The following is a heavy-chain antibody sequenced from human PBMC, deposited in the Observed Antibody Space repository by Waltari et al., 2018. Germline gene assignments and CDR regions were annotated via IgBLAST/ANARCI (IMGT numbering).Heavy chain of an antibody. Sequence: QVQLQESGPGLVKPSEPLSLTCTVSGYSIRSGYFWGWIRPPPGKGLEWIWSIYHSGSTYYNPSLKSRVTISVDTSKNQFSLKLSSVTAADTAVYYCATTIGVAGESDAFDIWGQGTMVTVSS. J-gene: IGHJ3*02. V-gene: IGHV4-38-2*02. CDR3: ATTIGVAGESDAFDI. CDR2: IYHSGST. CDR1: GYSIRSGYF. D-gene: IGHD6-19*01.